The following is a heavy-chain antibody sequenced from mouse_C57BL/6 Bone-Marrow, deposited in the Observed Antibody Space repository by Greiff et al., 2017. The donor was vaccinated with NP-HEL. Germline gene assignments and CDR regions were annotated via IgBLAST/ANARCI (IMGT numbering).Heavy chain of an antibody. CDR1: GFSLTSYG. Sequence: LQQPSQSLSITCTVSGFSLTSYGVHWVRQSPGKGLEWLGVIWRGGSTDYNAAFMSRLSITKDNSKSQVFFKMNSLQADDTAIYYCAKNFPGYYGSSYWYFDVWGTGTTVTVSS. J-gene: IGHJ1*03. CDR2: IWRGGST. V-gene: IGHV2-5*01. CDR3: AKNFPGYYGSSYWYFDV. D-gene: IGHD1-1*01.